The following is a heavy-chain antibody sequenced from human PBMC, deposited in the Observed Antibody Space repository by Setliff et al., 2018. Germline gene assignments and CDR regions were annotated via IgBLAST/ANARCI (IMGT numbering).Heavy chain of an antibody. CDR1: GYTFTSYS. CDR3: AGVLRDYYGSGSYYNWFDP. CDR2: INAGNGNT. D-gene: IGHD3-10*01. J-gene: IGHJ5*02. Sequence: VKVSCKASGYTFTSYSMHWVRQAPGQSLEWMGWINAGNGNTKYSQKFQGRVTITRDTSASTAYMELSSLRSEDTAVYFCAGVLRDYYGSGSYYNWFDPWGQGTLVTVSS. V-gene: IGHV1-3*01.